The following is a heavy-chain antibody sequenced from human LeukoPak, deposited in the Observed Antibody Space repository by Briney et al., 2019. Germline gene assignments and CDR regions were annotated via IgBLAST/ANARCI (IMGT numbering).Heavy chain of an antibody. J-gene: IGHJ6*03. CDR1: SGSIGTTW. CDR2: IYYNGAT. V-gene: IGHV4-59*12. CDR3: ARDRTLSLTTVVTRHYYYYMDV. Sequence: SETLSLTCSVSSGSIGTTWWSWIRQSPEKGLECIGYIYYNGATNYNPSLETRVTISLDTPKSQFSLKLSSVAAADTAVYYCARDRTLSLTTVVTRHYYYYMDVWGKGTTVTVSS. D-gene: IGHD4-23*01.